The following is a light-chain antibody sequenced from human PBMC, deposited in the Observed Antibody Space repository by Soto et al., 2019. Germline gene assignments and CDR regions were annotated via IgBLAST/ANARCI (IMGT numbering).Light chain of an antibody. Sequence: QSALTQPASVSGSPGQSITISCTGTSSDVGGYNYVSWYQQHPGKDPKLMIYEVSNRPSGVSNRFSGSKSGNTASLTISGLQAEDEADYYCSSYTSSSTRGVVFGGGTKLTVL. CDR1: SSDVGGYNY. CDR2: EVS. J-gene: IGLJ2*01. CDR3: SSYTSSSTRGVV. V-gene: IGLV2-14*01.